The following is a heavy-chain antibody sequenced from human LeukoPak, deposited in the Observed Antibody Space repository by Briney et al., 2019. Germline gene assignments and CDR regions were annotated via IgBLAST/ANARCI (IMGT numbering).Heavy chain of an antibody. J-gene: IGHJ4*02. CDR3: ARGTVYYDSSGYYPDFDY. CDR2: INPNSGGT. V-gene: IGHV1-2*02. Sequence: ASVTVSCKASGYTLTVYYLHWVRQAPGQGLEWMGWINPNSGGTTSAQKFQGRVTMTRDTSISTAYMELSRLRSDDTAVYYCARGTVYYDSSGYYPDFDYWGQGTLVTVSS. CDR1: GYTLTVYY. D-gene: IGHD3-22*01.